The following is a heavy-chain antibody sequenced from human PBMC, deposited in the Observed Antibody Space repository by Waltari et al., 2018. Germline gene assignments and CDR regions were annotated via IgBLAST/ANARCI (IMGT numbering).Heavy chain of an antibody. Sequence: VQRVQSGAEVKKPGSSMKVSCKASGGTFSGYAISWVRQDPGQGLEVMGGISPIFGTANYAQKFQVRVTITAYESTSTAYMELSSLRSEDTAVYYCARGESCYALTFFDYWGQGTLVTVSS. CDR2: ISPIFGTA. D-gene: IGHD5-12*01. V-gene: IGHV1-69*01. CDR3: ARGESCYALTFFDY. J-gene: IGHJ4*02. CDR1: GGTFSGYA.